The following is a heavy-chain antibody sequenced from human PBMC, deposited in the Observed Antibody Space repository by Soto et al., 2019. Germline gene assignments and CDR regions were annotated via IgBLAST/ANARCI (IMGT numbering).Heavy chain of an antibody. J-gene: IGHJ5*02. CDR1: GYTFTSYG. D-gene: IGHD3-22*01. V-gene: IGHV1-18*04. CDR3: ARGREGDSSGYYLSWFDP. Sequence: QVQLVQSGAEVKKPGASVKVSCKASGYTFTSYGISWVRQAPGQGLEWMGWISAYNGNTNYAQKLQGRVTMTTDTSTCTAYMELRSLRSDDTAVYYCARGREGDSSGYYLSWFDPWGQGTLVTVSS. CDR2: ISAYNGNT.